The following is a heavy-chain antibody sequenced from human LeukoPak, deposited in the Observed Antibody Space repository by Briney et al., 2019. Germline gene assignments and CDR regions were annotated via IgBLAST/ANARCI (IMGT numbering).Heavy chain of an antibody. V-gene: IGHV3-48*01. Sequence: GGSLRLSCAASGFIFRSYSMNWVRQAPGKGLEWVSYFNSGSGTISYADSVKGRFTISRDDAKNSLYLQMNSLRAEDTAVYYCARDRDYSFDYWGQGTLVTVSS. CDR2: FNSGSGTI. CDR1: GFIFRSYS. J-gene: IGHJ4*02. CDR3: ARDRDYSFDY.